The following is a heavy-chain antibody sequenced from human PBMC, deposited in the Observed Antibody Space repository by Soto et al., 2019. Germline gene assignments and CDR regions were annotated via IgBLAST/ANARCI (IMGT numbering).Heavy chain of an antibody. CDR1: GGTFSSYT. D-gene: IGHD3-3*01. Sequence: QVQLVQSGAEVKKPGSSVKVSCKASGGTFSSYTISWVRQAPGQGLEWMGRIIPILGIASYAQKFQGRVTITADKSTSTAYMELSSLRSEDTAVYYCARELVDTIFGVVITYYYYYMDVWGKGTTVTVSS. CDR2: IIPILGIA. V-gene: IGHV1-69*08. CDR3: ARELVDTIFGVVITYYYYYMDV. J-gene: IGHJ6*03.